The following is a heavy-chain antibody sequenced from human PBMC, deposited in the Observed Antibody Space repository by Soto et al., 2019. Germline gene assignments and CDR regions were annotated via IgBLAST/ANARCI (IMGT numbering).Heavy chain of an antibody. D-gene: IGHD3-22*01. Sequence: GASVKVSCKASGYTFTSYGISWVRQAPGQGLEWMGWISAYNGNTNYAQKLQGRVTMTTDTSTSTAYMELRSLRSDDTAVYYCARDWRSHHYYDSSGYSYWGQGTLVTVSS. CDR3: ARDWRSHHYYDSSGYSY. CDR2: ISAYNGNT. J-gene: IGHJ4*02. CDR1: GYTFTSYG. V-gene: IGHV1-18*01.